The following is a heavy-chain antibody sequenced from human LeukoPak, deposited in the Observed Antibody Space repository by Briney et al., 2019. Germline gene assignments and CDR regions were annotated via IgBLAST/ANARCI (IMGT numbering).Heavy chain of an antibody. D-gene: IGHD6-19*01. CDR3: ARAADSSGWSFDY. CDR1: GFTFSSYG. V-gene: IGHV3-33*01. Sequence: GGSLRLSCAASGFTFSSYGMHWVRQAPGKGLEWVAVIWYDGSNKYYADSVKGRFAISRDNSKNTLYLQMNSLRAEDTAVYYCARAADSSGWSFDYWGQGTLVTVSS. CDR2: IWYDGSNK. J-gene: IGHJ4*02.